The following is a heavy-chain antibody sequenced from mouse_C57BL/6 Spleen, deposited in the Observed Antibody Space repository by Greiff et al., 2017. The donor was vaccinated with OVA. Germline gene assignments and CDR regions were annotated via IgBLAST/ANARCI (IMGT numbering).Heavy chain of an antibody. J-gene: IGHJ4*01. CDR1: GFTFSDYG. V-gene: IGHV5-17*01. Sequence: EVQGVESGGGLVKPGGSLKLSCAASGFTFSDYGMHWVRQAPEKGLEWVAYISSGSSTIYYADTVKGRFTISRDNAKNTLFLQMTSLRSEDTAMYYCARRIYYYGSSYHAMDYWGQGTSVTVSS. D-gene: IGHD1-1*01. CDR2: ISSGSSTI. CDR3: ARRIYYYGSSYHAMDY.